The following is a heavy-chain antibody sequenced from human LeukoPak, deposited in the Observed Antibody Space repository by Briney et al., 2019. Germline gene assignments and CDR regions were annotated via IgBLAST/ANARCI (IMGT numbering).Heavy chain of an antibody. CDR1: GFTFSRYR. J-gene: IGHJ4*02. CDR2: INGDGSST. Sequence: GGSLRLSCAASGFTFSRYRMHWVRQAPGKGLVWISRINGDGSSTTYADSVKGRFTISRDNAKNTVYLQMNSLRAEDTAVYYCARELPFDYWGQGTLVTVSS. CDR3: ARELPFDY. V-gene: IGHV3-74*01.